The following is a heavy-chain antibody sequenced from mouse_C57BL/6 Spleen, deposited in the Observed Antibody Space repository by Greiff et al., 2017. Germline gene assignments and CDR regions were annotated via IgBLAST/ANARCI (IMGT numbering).Heavy chain of an antibody. CDR2: INPSTGGT. Sequence: EVQLQQSGPELVKPGASVKISCKASGYSFTGYYMNWVKQSPEKSLEWIGEINPSTGGTTYNQKFKAKATLTVDKSSSTAYMQLKSLTSEDSAVYYCARERGVLGTGTTVTVSS. CDR1: GYSFTGYY. CDR3: ARERGV. J-gene: IGHJ1*03. V-gene: IGHV1-42*01.